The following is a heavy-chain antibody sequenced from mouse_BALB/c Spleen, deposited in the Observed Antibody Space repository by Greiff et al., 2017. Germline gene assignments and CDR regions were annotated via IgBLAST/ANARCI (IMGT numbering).Heavy chain of an antibody. CDR1: GFSFTSYG. J-gene: IGHJ4*01. CDR2: IWAGGST. D-gene: IGHD3-1*01. CDR3: ARDSSGYESIDY. Sequence: VHLVESGPGLVAPSQSLSITCTVSGFSFTSYGVHWVRQPPGKGLEWLGVIWAGGSTNYNSAIMSRLSISKDNSKSQVILKMNSLQTDDTAMYCCARDSSGYESIDYWGQGTSVTVSA. V-gene: IGHV2-9*02.